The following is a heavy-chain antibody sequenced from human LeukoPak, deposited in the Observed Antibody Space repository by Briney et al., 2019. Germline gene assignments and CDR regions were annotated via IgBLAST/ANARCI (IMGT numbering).Heavy chain of an antibody. CDR2: IYYSGST. J-gene: IGHJ4*02. CDR1: GGSISSYY. CDR3: AREIITIFGVVIIRYFDY. Sequence: SETLSLTCTVSGGSISSYYWSWIRQPPGKGLEWIGYIYYSGSTNYNPSLKSRVTISVDTSKNQFSLKLSSVTAADTAVYYCAREIITIFGVVIIRYFDYWGQGTLVTVSS. V-gene: IGHV4-59*01. D-gene: IGHD3-3*01.